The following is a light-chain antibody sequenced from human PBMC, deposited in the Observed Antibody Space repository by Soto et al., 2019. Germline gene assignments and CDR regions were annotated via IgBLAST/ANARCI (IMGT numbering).Light chain of an antibody. CDR1: SSNIGNNP. J-gene: IGLJ3*02. CDR2: TDN. CDR3: AAWDDSLNGWV. V-gene: IGLV1-44*01. Sequence: QAVVTQPPSASGTPGQRVTISCSGSSSNIGNNPVNWYQQFPGTAPKLFIHTDNQRPSGVPDRFSGSKSGTSASLAISGLQSEDDADYYCAAWDDSLNGWVFGGGTKLTVL.